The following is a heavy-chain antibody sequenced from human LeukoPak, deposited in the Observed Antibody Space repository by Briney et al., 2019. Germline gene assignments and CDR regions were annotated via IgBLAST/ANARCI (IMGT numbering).Heavy chain of an antibody. D-gene: IGHD3-22*01. CDR3: ARHQGGNYDSSGYPDAFDI. J-gene: IGHJ3*02. V-gene: IGHV5-51*01. Sequence: GESLKISCKGSGYSFTSYWSGWVRQMPGKGLKWMGIIYPGDSDTRYSPSFQGQVTISADKSISTAYLQWSSLKASDTAMYYCARHQGGNYDSSGYPDAFDIWGQGTMVTVSS. CDR1: GYSFTSYW. CDR2: IYPGDSDT.